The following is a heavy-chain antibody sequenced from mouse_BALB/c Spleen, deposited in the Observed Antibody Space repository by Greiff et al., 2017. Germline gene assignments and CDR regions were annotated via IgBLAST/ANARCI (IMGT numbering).Heavy chain of an antibody. CDR3: ARSGGNYPFDY. Sequence: QVQLQQSGPELVKPGASVKISCKASGYAFSSSWMNWVKQRPGQGLEWIGRIYPGDGDTNYNWKFKGKATLTADKSSSTAYMQLSSLTSVDSAVYFCARSGGNYPFDYWGQSTTLTVSS. CDR2: IYPGDGDT. D-gene: IGHD2-1*01. CDR1: GYAFSSSW. V-gene: IGHV1-82*01. J-gene: IGHJ2*01.